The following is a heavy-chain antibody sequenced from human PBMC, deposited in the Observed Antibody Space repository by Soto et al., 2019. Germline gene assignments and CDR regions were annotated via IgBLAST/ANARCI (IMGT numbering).Heavy chain of an antibody. J-gene: IGHJ5*01. Sequence: HLVQSGAEVKKPGASVKVSCKSSGYTFTSYDINWVRQAPGHGLEWMGLMNPNNGNSAYAQQSQARVNMNRNTSINTAYLDLTRLTSEDPALYYCARGGRAYSWMSVRYTWFDSWGQATVVTVSS. CDR3: ARGGRAYSWMSVRYTWFDS. D-gene: IGHD3-10*02. CDR1: GYTFTSYD. V-gene: IGHV1-8*01. CDR2: MNPNNGNS.